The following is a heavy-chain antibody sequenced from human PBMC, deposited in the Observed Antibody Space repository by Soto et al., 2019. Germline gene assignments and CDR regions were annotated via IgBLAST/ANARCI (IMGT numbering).Heavy chain of an antibody. CDR3: ARDLGADDSSGYLSH. V-gene: IGHV1-46*01. CDR1: GYTFTSYY. J-gene: IGHJ4*02. Sequence: GASVKVSCKASGYTFTSYYMHWVRQAPGQGLEWMGIINPSGGSTSYAQKFQGRVTMTRDTSTSTVYMELSSLRSEDTAVYYCARDLGADDSSGYLSHWGQGTLVTVSS. CDR2: INPSGGST. D-gene: IGHD3-22*01.